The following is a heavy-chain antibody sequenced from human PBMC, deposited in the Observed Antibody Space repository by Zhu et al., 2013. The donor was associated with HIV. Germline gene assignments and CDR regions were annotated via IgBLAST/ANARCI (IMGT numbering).Heavy chain of an antibody. D-gene: IGHD3-22*01. CDR1: GYTFTAYF. CDR2: MTPNTDSA. V-gene: IGHV1-8*02. J-gene: IGHJ4*02. Sequence: QVQLVQSGADLKKPGASVKVSCKTSGYTFTAYFMHWVRQAPGRGLEWVGWMTPNTDSAGYAQRFQGRLTMTRNTSINTAYLELTSLRSDDTAVYYCARGPGRDSSGYYPDYWGQGTLVTVSS. CDR3: ARGPGRDSSGYYPDY.